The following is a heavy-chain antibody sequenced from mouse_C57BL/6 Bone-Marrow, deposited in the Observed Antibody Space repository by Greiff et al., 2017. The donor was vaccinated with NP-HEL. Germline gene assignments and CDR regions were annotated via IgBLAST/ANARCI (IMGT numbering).Heavy chain of an antibody. Sequence: VQLQQSGAELVRPGASVKLSCTASGFTITDDYMHWVKQRPEQGLEWIGWIDPENGDTEYASKFQGKATITADTSSNTAYLQLSSLTSEDTAVYYCTTNGYYPYAMDYWGQGTSVTVSS. CDR2: IDPENGDT. D-gene: IGHD2-3*01. CDR1: GFTITDDY. V-gene: IGHV14-4*01. J-gene: IGHJ4*01. CDR3: TTNGYYPYAMDY.